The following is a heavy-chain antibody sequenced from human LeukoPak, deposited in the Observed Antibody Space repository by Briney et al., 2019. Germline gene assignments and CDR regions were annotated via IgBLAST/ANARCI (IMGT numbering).Heavy chain of an antibody. Sequence: SETLSLTCTVSGGSISSYYWSWIRQPPGKGLEWIGYIYYSGSTNYNPSLKSRVTISVDTSKNQFSLKLSSVTAADTAVYYCARLLARYGSGSPSAFDIWGQGTMVTVSS. CDR3: ARLLARYGSGSPSAFDI. CDR1: GGSISSYY. D-gene: IGHD3-10*01. CDR2: IYYSGST. J-gene: IGHJ3*02. V-gene: IGHV4-59*01.